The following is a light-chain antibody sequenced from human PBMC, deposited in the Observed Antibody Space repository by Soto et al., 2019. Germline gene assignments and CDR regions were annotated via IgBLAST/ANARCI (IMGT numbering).Light chain of an antibody. CDR3: QQSFRRPIT. V-gene: IGKV1-39*01. Sequence: IPMTQSPSSLSASLGDTVTMTCRASQSIALSVNWYQQKPGKAPKLLIYVAFTLESGVPSRFSGSGSGTEFTLTIRSLQPEDFATYYCQQSFRRPITFGQGTRLEI. CDR1: QSIALS. J-gene: IGKJ5*01. CDR2: VAF.